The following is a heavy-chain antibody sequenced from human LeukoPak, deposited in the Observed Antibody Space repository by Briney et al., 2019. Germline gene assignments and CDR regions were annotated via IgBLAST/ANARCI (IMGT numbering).Heavy chain of an antibody. CDR2: ISSYNGHT. Sequence: ASVKVSFKASGYTFTSYCISWVRQAPGQGLEGMGWISSYNGHTNYAQKLQCRVTMTTDTATGTAYLELRSQRSVDTAVYYCARDLGYCSSTSCYRRGWFDPWGQGAMVTVSS. J-gene: IGHJ5*02. D-gene: IGHD2-2*01. CDR3: ARDLGYCSSTSCYRRGWFDP. V-gene: IGHV1-18*01. CDR1: GYTFTSYC.